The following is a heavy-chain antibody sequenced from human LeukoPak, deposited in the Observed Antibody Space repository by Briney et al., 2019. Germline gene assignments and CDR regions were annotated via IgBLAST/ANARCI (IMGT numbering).Heavy chain of an antibody. D-gene: IGHD3-22*01. CDR2: IIPIFGTA. CDR3: AREAHYYDSSGYYTSLWYFDL. Sequence: SVKVSCKASGGTFSSYAISWARQAPGHGLEWMGRIIPIFGTANYAQKFQGRVTITTDESTSTAYMELSSLRSEDTAVYYCAREAHYYDSSGYYTSLWYFDLWGRGTLVTVSS. V-gene: IGHV1-69*05. J-gene: IGHJ2*01. CDR1: GGTFSSYA.